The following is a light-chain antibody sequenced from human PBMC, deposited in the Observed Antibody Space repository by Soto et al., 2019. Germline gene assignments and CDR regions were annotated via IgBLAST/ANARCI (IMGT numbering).Light chain of an antibody. CDR2: GAS. Sequence: EIGDKQSPADLSESPGGRATLSCGASQSVSSNLAWYQQKPGQAPRLLIYGASTRATGIPARFSGSGSGTEFTLTISSLQSEDFAVYYCQQCSNWPLTFGRGTKVDIK. J-gene: IGKJ4*01. V-gene: IGKV3-15*01. CDR1: QSVSSN. CDR3: QQCSNWPLT.